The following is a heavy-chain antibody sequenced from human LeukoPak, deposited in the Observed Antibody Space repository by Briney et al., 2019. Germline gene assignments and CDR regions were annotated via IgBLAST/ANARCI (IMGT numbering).Heavy chain of an antibody. CDR2: ISWNSGSI. D-gene: IGHD3-22*01. CDR3: AKDNYYDSSGYYTY. CDR1: GFTFDDYA. Sequence: GRSLRLSCAASGFTFDDYAMHWVRHAPGKGLEWVSGISWNSGSIGYADSVKGRFTISRDNAKNSLYLQMNSLRAEDTALYYCAKDNYYDSSGYYTYWGQGTLVTVSS. J-gene: IGHJ4*02. V-gene: IGHV3-9*01.